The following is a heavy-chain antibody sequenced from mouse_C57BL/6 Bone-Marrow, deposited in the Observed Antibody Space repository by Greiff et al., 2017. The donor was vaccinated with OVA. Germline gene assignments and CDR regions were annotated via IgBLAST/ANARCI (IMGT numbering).Heavy chain of an antibody. D-gene: IGHD3-1*01. J-gene: IGHJ2*01. Sequence: EVKVIESGGDLVKPGGSLKLSCAASGFTFSSYGMSWVRQTPDKRLEWVATISSGGSYTYYPDSVKGRFTISRDNSKNPLYLQMSSLKSADAATYDCDRRIVQLYFDYWGQGTTLTVSS. V-gene: IGHV5-6*02. CDR2: ISSGGSYT. CDR3: DRRIVQLYFDY. CDR1: GFTFSSYG.